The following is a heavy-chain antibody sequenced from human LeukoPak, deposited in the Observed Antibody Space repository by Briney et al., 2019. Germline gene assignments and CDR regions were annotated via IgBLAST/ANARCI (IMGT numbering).Heavy chain of an antibody. CDR3: ARDRPTGASRVFVVQ. J-gene: IGHJ4*02. Sequence: GGSLRLSCTASGFIFSTYAMTWVRQAPGKGLEWISSMSSGSRYIYYADSVRGRFTISRDNTKNSLYLLMNNLRAEDTAIYYCARDRPTGASRVFVVQWGQGTPVTVSS. D-gene: IGHD2-15*01. V-gene: IGHV3-21*06. CDR2: MSSGSRYI. CDR1: GFIFSTYA.